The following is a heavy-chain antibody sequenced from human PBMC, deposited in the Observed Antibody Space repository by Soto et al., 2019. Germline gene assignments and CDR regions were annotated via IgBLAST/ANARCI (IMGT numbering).Heavy chain of an antibody. J-gene: IGHJ4*02. CDR2: ISYDGSNK. V-gene: IGHV3-30-3*01. Sequence: PGGSLRLSCAASGFTFSSYAMHCVRQAPGKGLEWVAVISYDGSNKYYADSVKGRFTISRDNSKNTLYLQMNSLRAEDTAVYYCARGGVVVAAVYFDYWGQGTLVTVSS. D-gene: IGHD2-15*01. CDR3: ARGGVVVAAVYFDY. CDR1: GFTFSSYA.